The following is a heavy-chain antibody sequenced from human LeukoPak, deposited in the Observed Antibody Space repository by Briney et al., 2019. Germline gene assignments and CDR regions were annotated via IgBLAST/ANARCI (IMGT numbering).Heavy chain of an antibody. D-gene: IGHD1-26*01. CDR3: ARSGGTYGWFDP. CDR2: ISSGSSYT. Sequence: GGSLRLSCAASGFSFSEYYMSWIRQAPGKGLEWVSCISSGSSYTDYTDSVKGRFTISRDNAKRSLYLQMNSLTAEDTAVYYCARSGGTYGWFDPWGQGTLVTVSS. J-gene: IGHJ5*02. CDR1: GFSFSEYY. V-gene: IGHV3-11*03.